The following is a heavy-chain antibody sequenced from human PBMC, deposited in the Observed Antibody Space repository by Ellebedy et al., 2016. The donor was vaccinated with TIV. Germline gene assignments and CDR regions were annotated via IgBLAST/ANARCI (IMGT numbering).Heavy chain of an antibody. Sequence: GGSLRLSCAASGFTFNSYGMHWVRQAPGKGLEWVAVISYDGSNKYYADSVKGRFTISRDNSKNTLYLQMDSLRAEDTAVYYCAKDDHYSYGPYFFDYWGQGTLVTVSS. CDR3: AKDDHYSYGPYFFDY. V-gene: IGHV3-30*18. CDR1: GFTFNSYG. CDR2: ISYDGSNK. D-gene: IGHD5-18*01. J-gene: IGHJ4*02.